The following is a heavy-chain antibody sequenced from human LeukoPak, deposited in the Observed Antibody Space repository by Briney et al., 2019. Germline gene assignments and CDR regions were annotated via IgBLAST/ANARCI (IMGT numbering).Heavy chain of an antibody. V-gene: IGHV3-23*01. CDR2: ISPRGDRT. J-gene: IGHJ4*02. CDR3: AIMHGYYDGSGFWVQ. Sequence: PGGSLRLSCAASGFTFSSYAMSCVRQAPGKGLEWVSFISPRGDRTSNADSGEGRFTISRDNTRNKLYLQMNRLRDEDTGVYYCAIMHGYYDGSGFWVQWGQGTLVTVSS. D-gene: IGHD3-22*01. CDR1: GFTFSSYA.